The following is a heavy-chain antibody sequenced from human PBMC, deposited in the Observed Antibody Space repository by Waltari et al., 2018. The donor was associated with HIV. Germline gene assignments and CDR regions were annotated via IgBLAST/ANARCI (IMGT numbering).Heavy chain of an antibody. D-gene: IGHD2-21*02. CDR2: ISRTSSYI. V-gene: IGHV3-21*03. CDR3: ARRARVVTANDY. CDR1: GFTFSNYS. J-gene: IGHJ4*02. Sequence: EVQLVESGGGLVKPGGSLRLSCEASGFTFSNYSVNWVRQTPGKGLEWVSSISRTSSYIYYADSVKGRFTISRDNVKNSLSLQMNSLRVEDSGVYYCARRARVVTANDYWGQGTLVTVSS.